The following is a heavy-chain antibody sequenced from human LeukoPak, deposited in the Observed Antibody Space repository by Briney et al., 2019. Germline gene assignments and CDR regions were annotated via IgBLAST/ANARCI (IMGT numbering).Heavy chain of an antibody. Sequence: TGGSLRLSCAASGFTFDGYGMHWVRQAPGKGLEWVSGISWNSDSVGYADSVKGRFTISRDNAENSLYLQMNSLRAEDTAFYYCARAGGSRYYYAMDVWGQGTTVTVSS. D-gene: IGHD3-16*01. CDR2: ISWNSDSV. V-gene: IGHV3-9*01. J-gene: IGHJ6*02. CDR1: GFTFDGYG. CDR3: ARAGGSRYYYAMDV.